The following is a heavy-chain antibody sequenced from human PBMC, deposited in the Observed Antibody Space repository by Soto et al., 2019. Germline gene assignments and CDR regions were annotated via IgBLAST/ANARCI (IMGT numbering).Heavy chain of an antibody. CDR1: GFTFSTYA. D-gene: IGHD3-22*01. CDR2: ISYDGTKK. V-gene: IGHV3-30-3*01. J-gene: IGHJ2*01. CDR3: ARPYDSSGYDWYFDL. Sequence: GGSLRLSCAASGFTFSTYAMHWVRQAPGKGLEWVAVISYDGTKKYYADSVKGRFTISRDNAKNSLYLQMNSLRAEDTAVYYCARPYDSSGYDWYFDLWGRGTLVTVSS.